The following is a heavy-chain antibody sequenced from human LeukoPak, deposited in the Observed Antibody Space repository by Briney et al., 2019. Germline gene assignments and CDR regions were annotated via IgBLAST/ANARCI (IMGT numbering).Heavy chain of an antibody. J-gene: IGHJ4*02. D-gene: IGHD3-9*01. CDR1: GFPFSSYG. Sequence: GGSLRLSCAASGFPFSSYGMTWVRQAPGKGLEWVAAIDGSGDDTYYAESVKGRFTISRDNSQNTLFLQVNSLRAEDTAVYYCARDLRGSIVRYFDYWGQGTLVTVSS. CDR2: IDGSGDDT. CDR3: ARDLRGSIVRYFDY. V-gene: IGHV3-23*01.